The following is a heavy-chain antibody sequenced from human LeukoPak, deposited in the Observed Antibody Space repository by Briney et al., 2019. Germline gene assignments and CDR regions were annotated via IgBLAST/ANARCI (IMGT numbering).Heavy chain of an antibody. J-gene: IGHJ5*02. CDR3: ARDDYRGFTNFDP. V-gene: IGHV4-59*01. D-gene: IGHD3-10*01. Sequence: PSETLSLTCTVSGGSISPYFWSWMRQTPGKGLEWIGYISYTGSTNYNPALKSRVTISVDTSKNQFSLQLTSVTAADTAVYYCARDDYRGFTNFDPWGQGPLVTVSS. CDR1: GGSISPYF. CDR2: ISYTGST.